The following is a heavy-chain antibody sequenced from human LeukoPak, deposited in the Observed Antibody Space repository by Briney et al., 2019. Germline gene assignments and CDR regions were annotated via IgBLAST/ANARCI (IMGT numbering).Heavy chain of an antibody. J-gene: IGHJ3*02. Sequence: SETLSLTCAVSDDSISSRSYYWGWVRQPPGKGLEWIGTIFYSGNTYYNPPVKSRVTISVDTSKNQFSLKLSSVTAADTAVYYCARDRVPYYYGSGSPNAFDIWGQGTMVTVSS. D-gene: IGHD3-10*01. CDR3: ARDRVPYYYGSGSPNAFDI. CDR2: IFYSGNT. CDR1: DDSISSRSYY. V-gene: IGHV4-39*07.